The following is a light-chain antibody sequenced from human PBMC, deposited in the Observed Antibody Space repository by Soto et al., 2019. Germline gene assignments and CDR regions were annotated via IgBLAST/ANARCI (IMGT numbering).Light chain of an antibody. J-gene: IGKJ1*01. CDR1: QSIVTW. Sequence: DIHMTQSPSTLSASVGDRVTIACRASQSIVTWLAWYQQKPGKAPNLLIYKASSLHNGVPSRFSGSGSGTEFTLTISSLQPDDSAIYFCQQYHTYWTFGQGTKVEIK. CDR2: KAS. CDR3: QQYHTYWT. V-gene: IGKV1-5*03.